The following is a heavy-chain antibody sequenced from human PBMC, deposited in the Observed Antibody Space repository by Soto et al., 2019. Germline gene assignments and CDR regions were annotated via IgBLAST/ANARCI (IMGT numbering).Heavy chain of an antibody. Sequence: PSETLSLTCAVYGGSFSGYYWSWIRQPPGKGLEWIGEINHSGSTNYNPSIKSRVTISVDTSKNQFSLKLCSVTAADTAVYYCASPAAMGTGYYGMDVWGQGTTVTVSS. D-gene: IGHD2-2*01. CDR1: GGSFSGYY. J-gene: IGHJ6*02. V-gene: IGHV4-34*01. CDR3: ASPAAMGTGYYGMDV. CDR2: INHSGST.